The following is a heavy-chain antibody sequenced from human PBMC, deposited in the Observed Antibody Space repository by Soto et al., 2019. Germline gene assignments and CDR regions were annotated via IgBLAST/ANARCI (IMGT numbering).Heavy chain of an antibody. V-gene: IGHV1-18*01. D-gene: IGHD2-15*01. CDR2: ISAYNGNT. J-gene: IGHJ5*02. Sequence: ASVKVSCKASGYTFTSYGISWVRQAPGQGLEWMGWISAYNGNTNYAQKLQGRVTMTTDTSTSTAYMELRSLRSDDTAVYYCARDDGLYCSGGSCYLSNNNWFDPWGQGTLVTVSS. CDR3: ARDDGLYCSGGSCYLSNNNWFDP. CDR1: GYTFTSYG.